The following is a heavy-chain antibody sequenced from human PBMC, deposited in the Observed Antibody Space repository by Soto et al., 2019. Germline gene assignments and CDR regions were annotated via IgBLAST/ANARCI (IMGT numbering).Heavy chain of an antibody. Sequence: SETLSLTCTVSGGSISSGDYYWSWIRQPPGKGLEWIGYIYYSGSTYYNPSLKSRVTISVDTSKNQFSRKLSSVTAADTAVYYCARDTNWNDGTYYYYYGMDVWGQGTTVTVSS. CDR3: ARDTNWNDGTYYYYYGMDV. CDR1: GGSISSGDYY. D-gene: IGHD1-20*01. J-gene: IGHJ6*02. V-gene: IGHV4-30-4*01. CDR2: IYYSGST.